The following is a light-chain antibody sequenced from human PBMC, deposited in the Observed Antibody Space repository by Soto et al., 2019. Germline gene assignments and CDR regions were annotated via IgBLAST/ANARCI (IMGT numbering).Light chain of an antibody. CDR2: AAS. J-gene: IGKJ1*01. CDR3: QQYGSSPLT. Sequence: EIVLTESPGTLSLSPGERATLSCSASQSVSSSYLVWHQQKPGQAPRLLIYAASRRATGIPDRFSGSGSGKDFTLTISRLEPEDFAVYYCQQYGSSPLTFGQGTKVDIK. V-gene: IGKV3-20*01. CDR1: QSVSSSY.